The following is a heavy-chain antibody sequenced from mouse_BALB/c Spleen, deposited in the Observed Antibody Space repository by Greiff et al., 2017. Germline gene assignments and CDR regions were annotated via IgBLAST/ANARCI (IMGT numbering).Heavy chain of an antibody. J-gene: IGHJ3*01. CDR2: IDTSDSYT. Sequence: QVQLQQPGAELVMPGASVKMSCKASGYTFTDYWMHWVKQRPGQGLEWIGAIDTSDSYTSYNQKFKGKATLTVDESSSTAYMQLSSLTSEDSAVYYCATTAYWGQGTLVTVSA. V-gene: IGHV1-69*01. D-gene: IGHD1-1*01. CDR1: GYTFTDYW. CDR3: ATTAY.